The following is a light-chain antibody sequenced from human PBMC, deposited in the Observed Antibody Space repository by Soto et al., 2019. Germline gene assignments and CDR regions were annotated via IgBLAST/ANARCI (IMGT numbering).Light chain of an antibody. CDR2: GAS. J-gene: IGKJ4*01. V-gene: IGKV3-15*01. CDR1: QSVSSN. CDR3: QQYNNWPPLT. Sequence: EIVMTQSPATLSVSPGERATLSCRASQSVSSNLAWYQQKPGQAPRLLIYGASTRATGIPARFSGSGSGTEFTITISSLPSEDFAVYYWQQYNNWPPLTFGGGTKVEIK.